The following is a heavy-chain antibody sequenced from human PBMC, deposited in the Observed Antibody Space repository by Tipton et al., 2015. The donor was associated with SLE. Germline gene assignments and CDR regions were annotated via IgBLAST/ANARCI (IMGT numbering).Heavy chain of an antibody. Sequence: TLSLTCTVSGGSISSYYWSWIRQPPGKGLEWIGYIYYSGSTNYNPSLKSRVTISIDTSKNQFSLKLISVTAADTAVYYCARALVYGDYVVPLGYWGQGTPVTVSS. D-gene: IGHD4-17*01. CDR3: ARALVYGDYVVPLGY. CDR2: IYYSGST. V-gene: IGHV4-59*01. CDR1: GGSISSYY. J-gene: IGHJ4*02.